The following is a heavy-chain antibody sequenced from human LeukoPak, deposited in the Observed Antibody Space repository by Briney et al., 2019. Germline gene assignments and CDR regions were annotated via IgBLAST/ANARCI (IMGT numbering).Heavy chain of an antibody. V-gene: IGHV3-66*01. CDR1: GFTVSSNY. CDR3: ARDTAIGSFYYYGMDV. CDR2: IYSGGST. J-gene: IGHJ6*02. Sequence: GGSLRLSCAASGFTVSSNYMSWVRQAPGKGLEWVSVIYSGGSTYYADSVKGRFTISRDNAKNSLYLQMNSLRAEDTAVYYCARDTAIGSFYYYGMDVWGQGTTVTVSS. D-gene: IGHD5-18*01.